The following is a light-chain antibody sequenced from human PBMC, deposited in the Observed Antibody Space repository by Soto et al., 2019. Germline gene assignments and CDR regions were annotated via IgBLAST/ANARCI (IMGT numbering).Light chain of an antibody. CDR2: GAF. V-gene: IGKV3-11*01. J-gene: IGKJ1*01. Sequence: EVVLTQCPATLSLSPGERATLSCRASQSVRSHLACYQQKPGQAPRLLIYGAFNRATGIPARFSASGSGTDFTLTISSLEPEDFAVYYCQQRSHWPTFGQGTKVDIK. CDR3: QQRSHWPT. CDR1: QSVRSH.